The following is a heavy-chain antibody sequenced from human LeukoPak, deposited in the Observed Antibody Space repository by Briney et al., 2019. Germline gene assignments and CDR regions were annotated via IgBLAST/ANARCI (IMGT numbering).Heavy chain of an antibody. D-gene: IGHD4-23*01. CDR1: GFTVTVSRNY. CDR3: ARTGVLDGGNNFDF. V-gene: IGHV3-53*01. J-gene: IGHJ4*02. Sequence: GGSLRLSCIASGFTVTVSRNYMNWVRQAPGKGLEWVSIIYNDGRTYYADSVKGRFTISRDNSKNTVYLQLNNLGAEDMAMYYCARTGVLDGGNNFDFWGQGTLVTVSS. CDR2: IYNDGRT.